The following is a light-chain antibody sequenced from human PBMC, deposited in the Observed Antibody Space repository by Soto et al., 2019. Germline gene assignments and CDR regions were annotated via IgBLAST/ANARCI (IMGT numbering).Light chain of an antibody. Sequence: QSALTQPRSVSGSPGQSVTISCTGTSSDVGGYNYVSWYQQHPGKAPKLMIYDVSQRPSGVPDRFSGSKSGNMASLTLSGLQAEDEADYYCCSYAGTYPHVVFGGGTKLTVL. CDR1: SSDVGGYNY. CDR3: CSYAGTYPHVV. J-gene: IGLJ2*01. CDR2: DVS. V-gene: IGLV2-11*01.